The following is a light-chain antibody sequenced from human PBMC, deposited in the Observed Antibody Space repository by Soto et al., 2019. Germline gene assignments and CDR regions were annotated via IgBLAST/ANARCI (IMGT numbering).Light chain of an antibody. CDR3: QQSYSTPT. J-gene: IGKJ1*01. V-gene: IGKV1-39*01. CDR1: QTISSY. Sequence: DIQMTQSPSSLSASVGDSVTITCRASQTISSYVNWYQHKPGKAPKLLIYAASRLQSGVPSRFSGSGFGTDFTLSISSLQPEDFATYYCQQSYSTPTCGQGTKVDIK. CDR2: AAS.